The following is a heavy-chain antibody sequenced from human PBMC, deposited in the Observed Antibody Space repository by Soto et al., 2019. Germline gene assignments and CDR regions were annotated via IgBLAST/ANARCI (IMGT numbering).Heavy chain of an antibody. Sequence: GESLKISCKGSGYSFTSYWIGWVRQMPGKGLEWMGIIYPGDSDTRYSPSFQGQVTISADTSTKTAYLQWSSLKASDTAIYYCARLPQFCSFGALNPRTYYFNNWGPGTLVTVSS. CDR3: ARLPQFCSFGALNPRTYYFNN. CDR1: GYSFTSYW. CDR2: IYPGDSDT. V-gene: IGHV5-51*01. D-gene: IGHD3-10*01. J-gene: IGHJ4*01.